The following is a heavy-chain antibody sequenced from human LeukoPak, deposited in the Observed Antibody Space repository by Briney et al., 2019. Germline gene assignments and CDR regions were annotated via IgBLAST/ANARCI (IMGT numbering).Heavy chain of an antibody. CDR3: ARAPEPTHPDWFDP. CDR1: GFTVSSNY. D-gene: IGHD1-14*01. V-gene: IGHV3-66*01. CDR2: IYSGGST. Sequence: GGSLRLSGAASGFTVSSNYMSWVRQAPGKGLEWVSVIYSGGSTYYADSVKGRFTISRDNSKNTLYLQMNSLRAEDTAVYYCARAPEPTHPDWFDPWGQGTLVTVSS. J-gene: IGHJ5*02.